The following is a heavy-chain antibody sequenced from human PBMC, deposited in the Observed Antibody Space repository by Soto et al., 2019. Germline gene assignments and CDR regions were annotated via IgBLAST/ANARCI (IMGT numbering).Heavy chain of an antibody. Sequence: QVQLQESGPGLVKPSETLSLTCTVSGGSISSYYWSWIRQPPGKGLEWIGYIYYSGRTNYNPSLKCLVTISVATSKNQFSRTLSSVTAADTALYYCAGGYCSSTICYIWDNWFDPWGQGTLVTVSS. CDR2: IYYSGRT. J-gene: IGHJ5*02. D-gene: IGHD2-2*02. V-gene: IGHV4-59*01. CDR1: GGSISSYY. CDR3: AGGYCSSTICYIWDNWFDP.